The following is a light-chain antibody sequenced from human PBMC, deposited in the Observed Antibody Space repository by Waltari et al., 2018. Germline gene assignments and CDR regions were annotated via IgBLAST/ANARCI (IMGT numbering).Light chain of an antibody. CDR2: GVS. CDR1: QDIGSD. V-gene: IGKV1-17*01. J-gene: IGKJ1*01. Sequence: DIQMTQSPSSLSASVGDRVTITCRASQDIGSDLGWYQQKSGKAPKRLIYGVSSLHSGVPSRFSGSASGTEFTLTSSSLQPEDFATYYCLQHKTVPRTFGQGTKV. CDR3: LQHKTVPRT.